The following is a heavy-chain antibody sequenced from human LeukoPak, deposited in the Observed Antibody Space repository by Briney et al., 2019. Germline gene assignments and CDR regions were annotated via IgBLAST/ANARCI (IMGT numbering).Heavy chain of an antibody. CDR2: IWYDGSNK. CDR3: AKGGDYMHWFDR. V-gene: IGHV3-33*06. D-gene: IGHD4-17*01. J-gene: IGHJ5*02. Sequence: GGSLRLSCAASGFTFSTYGMPWVRQAPGKGLEWVAVIWYDGSNKDYADSVKGRFTISRDNSKNTVYLQMNSLRAEDTAVYYCAKGGDYMHWFDRWGQGTLVTVSS. CDR1: GFTFSTYG.